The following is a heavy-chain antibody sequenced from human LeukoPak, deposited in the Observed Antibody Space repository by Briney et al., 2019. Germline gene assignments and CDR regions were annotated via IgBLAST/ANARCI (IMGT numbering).Heavy chain of an antibody. CDR1: GFTFNSYA. D-gene: IGHD3-10*01. CDR3: AKDLMRDRWFGES. CDR2: IRFDGHDK. Sequence: GGSLRLSCAASGFTFNSYAMSWVRQAPGKGLEWVSFIRFDGHDKFYAETVKGRFTISKDTSRNTLYLQMNSLRPEDTAVYYCAKDLMRDRWFGESWGQGTLVTVSS. V-gene: IGHV3-30*02. J-gene: IGHJ5*02.